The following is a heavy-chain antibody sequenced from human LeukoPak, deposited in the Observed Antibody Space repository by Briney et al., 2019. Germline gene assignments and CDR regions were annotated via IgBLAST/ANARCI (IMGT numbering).Heavy chain of an antibody. V-gene: IGHV5-51*01. CDR1: GYTFASYW. CDR2: IYPGDSDT. J-gene: IGHJ4*02. CDR3: ARQIADSSGPIDY. D-gene: IGHD6-19*01. Sequence: GGSLKISCKGSGYTFASYWIAWVRQMPGNGLEWMGIIYPGDSDTRYSPSFQGQVTISADKSISTAYLQWSSLKASDTAMYYCARQIADSSGPIDYWGQGTLVTVSS.